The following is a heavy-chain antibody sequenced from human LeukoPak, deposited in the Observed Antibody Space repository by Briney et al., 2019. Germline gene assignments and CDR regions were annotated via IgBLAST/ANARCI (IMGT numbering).Heavy chain of an antibody. CDR2: IYYSGST. D-gene: IGHD6-13*01. CDR1: GDSISNYY. J-gene: IGHJ4*02. V-gene: IGHV4-59*01. CDR3: AREVVAVAGTVDY. Sequence: SETLSLTCAVSGDSISNYYWNWIRQPPGKGLEWIGYIYYSGSTNYNPSLKSRVTISVDTSKNQFSLKLSSVTAADTAVYYCAREVVAVAGTVDYWGQGALVIVSS.